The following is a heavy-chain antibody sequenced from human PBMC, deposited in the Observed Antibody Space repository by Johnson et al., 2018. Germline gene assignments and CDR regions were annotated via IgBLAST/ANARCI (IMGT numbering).Heavy chain of an antibody. V-gene: IGHV3-9*01. D-gene: IGHD4-11*01. CDR2: ITWDRVSI. CDR3: SRGGGDYSNFDL. J-gene: IGHJ4*02. Sequence: EVQLVESGGGVVQPGRSLRLSCAASGFMFNEYAMHWVRQAPGKGLEWVASITWDRVSIGYVDSVKGRFTISRDNAKNPLYLQRKSRRVEETAAYYGSRGGGDYSNFDLWGQGTLVTVSS. CDR1: GFMFNEYA.